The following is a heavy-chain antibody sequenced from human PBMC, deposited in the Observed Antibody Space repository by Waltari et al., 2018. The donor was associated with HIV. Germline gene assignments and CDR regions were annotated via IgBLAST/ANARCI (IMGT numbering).Heavy chain of an antibody. J-gene: IGHJ4*02. CDR2: IYPGDSDT. CDR3: ARRGMAAAGTGAGAFDY. Sequence: EVQLVQSGAEVKKPGESLKISCKGSGYSFTNYWIGWVRQIPGKGLEWMGIIYPGDSDTRYSPSFQGQVTISAVKSISTAYLQLSSLKASDTAMYYCARRGMAAAGTGAGAFDYWGQGTLVTVSS. D-gene: IGHD6-13*01. CDR1: GYSFTNYW. V-gene: IGHV5-51*01.